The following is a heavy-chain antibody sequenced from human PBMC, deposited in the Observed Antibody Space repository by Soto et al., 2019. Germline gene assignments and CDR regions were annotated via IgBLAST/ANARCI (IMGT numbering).Heavy chain of an antibody. CDR3: ARGSGGAVPAAMPTYHYYYYMDV. Sequence: GGSLRLSCAASGFTFSSYAMHWVRQAPGKGLEWVAVISYDGSNKYYADSVKGRFTISRDNSKNTLYLQMNSLRAEDTAVYYCARGSGGAVPAAMPTYHYYYYMDVWGKGTTVTVSS. J-gene: IGHJ6*03. V-gene: IGHV3-30-3*01. D-gene: IGHD2-2*01. CDR2: ISYDGSNK. CDR1: GFTFSSYA.